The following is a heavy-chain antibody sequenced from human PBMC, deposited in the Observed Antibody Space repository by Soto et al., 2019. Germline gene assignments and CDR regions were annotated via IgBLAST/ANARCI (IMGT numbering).Heavy chain of an antibody. CDR3: ARLQRDYYYDSSGPVDY. Sequence: PSETLSLTCTVSGGSISSYYWNWIRQPPGKGLEWIGYIYYSGSTNYNPSLKSRATISVDTSKNQFSLKLSSVTAADTAVYYCARLQRDYYYDSSGPVDYWGQGTLVTVSS. J-gene: IGHJ4*02. V-gene: IGHV4-59*08. CDR2: IYYSGST. D-gene: IGHD3-22*01. CDR1: GGSISSYY.